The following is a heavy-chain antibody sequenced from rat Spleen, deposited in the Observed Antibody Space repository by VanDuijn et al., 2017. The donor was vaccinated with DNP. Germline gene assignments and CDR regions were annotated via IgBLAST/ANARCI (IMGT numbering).Heavy chain of an antibody. J-gene: IGHJ2*01. D-gene: IGHD1-2*01. CDR1: GFPLTKYG. Sequence: QVQLGESGPGLMQPSQTLSLTCTVSGFPLTKYGVSWVRQPPGKGLEWMGVIWNDGDTSYNSALKSRLSISRDTSKSQVFLKLNSLQTEDSATYYCARDYSSYIYYWGQGVMVTVSS. CDR2: IWNDGDT. CDR3: ARDYSSYIYY. V-gene: IGHV2-32*01.